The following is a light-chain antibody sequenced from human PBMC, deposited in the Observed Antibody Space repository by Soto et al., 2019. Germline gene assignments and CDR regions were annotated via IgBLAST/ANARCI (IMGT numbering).Light chain of an antibody. J-gene: IGLJ1*01. CDR2: DVT. V-gene: IGLV2-11*01. CDR1: SSDVGGYNY. CDR3: GAWDESLNGYV. Sequence: QSVLTQPRSVSGSPGQSVTISCTGTSSDVGGYNYVSWYQEHPGKAPKLMIYDVTKRPSGVPDRFSGSKSGNTASLTISGLQAEDEADYYCGAWDESLNGYVFGTGTKLTVL.